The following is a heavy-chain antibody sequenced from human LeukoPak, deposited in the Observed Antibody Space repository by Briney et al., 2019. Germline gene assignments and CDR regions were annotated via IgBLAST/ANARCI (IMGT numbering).Heavy chain of an antibody. D-gene: IGHD6-13*01. J-gene: IGHJ4*02. V-gene: IGHV3-74*01. Sequence: GGSLRLSCAASGFTFSSYWMHWVRQAPGKGLVWVSRINSDGSSTSYADSVKGRFTISRDNAKNTLYLQMNSLRAEDTAVYYCAREPAAFRHLDYWGQGTLVTVSS. CDR2: INSDGSST. CDR3: AREPAAFRHLDY. CDR1: GFTFSSYW.